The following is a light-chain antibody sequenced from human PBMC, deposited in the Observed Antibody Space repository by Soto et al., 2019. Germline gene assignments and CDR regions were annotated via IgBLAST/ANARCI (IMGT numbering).Light chain of an antibody. V-gene: IGLV2-14*01. CDR1: SSDVGGYNY. Sequence: QSALTQPASVSGSPGQSITISCTGTSSDVGGYNYVAWYQQHPGKAPKLMIYEVSNRPSGVSNRFSGSKSGNTASLTISGLQAEDEADYYCSSNTGSTTVVFGGGTKLTVL. J-gene: IGLJ2*01. CDR3: SSNTGSTTVV. CDR2: EVS.